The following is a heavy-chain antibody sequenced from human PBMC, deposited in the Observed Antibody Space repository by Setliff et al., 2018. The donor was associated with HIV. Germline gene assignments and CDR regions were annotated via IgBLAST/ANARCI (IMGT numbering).Heavy chain of an antibody. Sequence: SETLSLTCLVSGVTIGTTGYYWGWIRQPPGKTLEWIGSISYSGNSLYNSEKTYYNPSLKSRTTIYVDTSKNHVSLKLTSVTVADTSVYFCARHWYSSPVTTWGQGTLVTVSS. J-gene: IGHJ5*02. D-gene: IGHD1-1*01. CDR1: GVTIGTTGYY. V-gene: IGHV4-39*01. CDR2: ISYSGNSLYNSEKT. CDR3: ARHWYSSPVTT.